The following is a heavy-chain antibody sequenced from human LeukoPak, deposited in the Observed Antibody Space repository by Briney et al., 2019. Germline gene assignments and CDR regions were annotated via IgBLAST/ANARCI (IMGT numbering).Heavy chain of an antibody. CDR3: ARIHSSSSRAYYYYYMDV. D-gene: IGHD6-6*01. V-gene: IGHV4-39*01. Sequence: SETLSLTCTVSGGSISSSSYYWGWIRQPPGKGLEWIGSIYYSGGTYYNPSLKSRVTISVDTSKNQFSLKLSSVTAADTAVYYCARIHSSSSRAYYYYYMDVWGKGTTVTVSS. CDR2: IYYSGGT. J-gene: IGHJ6*03. CDR1: GGSISSSSYY.